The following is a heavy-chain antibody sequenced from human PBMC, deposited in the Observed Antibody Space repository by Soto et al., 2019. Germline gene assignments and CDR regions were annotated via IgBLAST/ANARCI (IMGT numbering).Heavy chain of an antibody. V-gene: IGHV2-26*01. D-gene: IGHD2-2*01. Sequence: SGPTGEPTETPTLTCTVSGFSLSNAGSGVSWIRQPPGKALEWLAHIHSDGAKTYSSSLQSRLTISRDYSRRQVVLTLTKLDPMDTATYSCARSISLPASSDNWFDPWGQGTPVTVSS. J-gene: IGHJ5*02. CDR2: IHSDGAK. CDR3: ARSISLPASSDNWFDP. CDR1: GFSLSNAGSG.